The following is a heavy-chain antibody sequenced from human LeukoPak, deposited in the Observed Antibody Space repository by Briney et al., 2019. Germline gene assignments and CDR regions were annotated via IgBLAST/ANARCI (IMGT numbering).Heavy chain of an antibody. D-gene: IGHD6-19*01. CDR2: IYYSGTT. V-gene: IGHV4-59*01. Sequence: SETLSLTCTVPGGSISPYYWSWIRQPPGKGLEWIGYIYYSGTTNYNPSLKSRVTISVDTSKNQFSLKLISVTAADTAVYYCARDLKIGYNSGWYSFDYWGQGILVTVSS. CDR3: ARDLKIGYNSGWYSFDY. CDR1: GGSISPYY. J-gene: IGHJ4*02.